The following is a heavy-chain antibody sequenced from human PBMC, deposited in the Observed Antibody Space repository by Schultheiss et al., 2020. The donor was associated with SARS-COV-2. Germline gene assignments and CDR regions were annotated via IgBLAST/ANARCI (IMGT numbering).Heavy chain of an antibody. J-gene: IGHJ3*02. CDR2: ISAYNGNT. CDR1: GYTFTSYG. Sequence: ASVKVSCKASGYTFTSYGISWVRQAPGQGLEWMGWISAYNGNTNYAQKFQGRVTITADKSTSTAYMELRSLRSDDTAVYYCARDPGDEWHRGVYAFDIWGQGTMVTVSS. CDR3: ARDPGDEWHRGVYAFDI. D-gene: IGHD3-3*01. V-gene: IGHV1-18*01.